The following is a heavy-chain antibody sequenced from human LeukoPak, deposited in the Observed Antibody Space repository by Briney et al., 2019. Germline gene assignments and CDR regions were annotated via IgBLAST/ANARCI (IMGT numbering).Heavy chain of an antibody. D-gene: IGHD6-13*01. J-gene: IGHJ4*02. CDR3: ARAFRYSSSWVYFDY. Sequence: SETLSLTCAVYGGSFSGYYGSWIRQPPGRGLEWIGESKHSGSTNYNPSLKSRVTISVDTSKNHFSLKLSSVTAADTAVYYCARAFRYSSSWVYFDYWGQGTLVTVSS. CDR1: GGSFSGYY. CDR2: SKHSGST. V-gene: IGHV4-34*01.